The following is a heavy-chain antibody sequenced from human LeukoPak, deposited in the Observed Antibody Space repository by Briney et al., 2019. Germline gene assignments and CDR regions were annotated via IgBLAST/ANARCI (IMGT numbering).Heavy chain of an antibody. CDR1: GYTFTGYY. V-gene: IGHV1-2*02. CDR3: ARGDYGDYGVDV. J-gene: IGHJ6*02. Sequence: ASVKVSCKASGYTFTGYYMHWVRQAPGQGLEWMGWINPNSGGTNYAQKFQGRVTMTRDTSISTAYMELSRLRTDDTAVYYCARGDYGDYGVDVWGQGTTVTVSS. D-gene: IGHD4-17*01. CDR2: INPNSGGT.